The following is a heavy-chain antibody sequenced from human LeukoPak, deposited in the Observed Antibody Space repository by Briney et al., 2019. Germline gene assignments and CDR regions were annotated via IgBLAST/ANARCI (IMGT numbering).Heavy chain of an antibody. CDR2: INCNSGGT. V-gene: IGHV1-2*06. D-gene: IGHD6-13*01. CDR3: ARDTSRAAGPR. Sequence: GASVKVSCKASGYTFTGYYIYWARQAPGQGLEWMGRINCNSGGTDYGQKFQGRVTMHRDTSVTTAYMELSRLTSDDTAVYYCARDTSRAAGPRWGQGTLVTVSS. J-gene: IGHJ4*02. CDR1: GYTFTGYY.